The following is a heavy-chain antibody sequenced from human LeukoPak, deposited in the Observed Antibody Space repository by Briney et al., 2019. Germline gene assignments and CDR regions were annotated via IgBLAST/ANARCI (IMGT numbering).Heavy chain of an antibody. D-gene: IGHD3-10*02. J-gene: IGHJ3*01. V-gene: IGHV1-2*02. CDR2: IKSNSGGI. CDR1: GYTFTDYY. CDR3: AREPRINMSPDAFDF. Sequence: SVKVSCKTSGYTFTDYYLHWVRQAPGQGLEWMGWIKSNSGGIHYSQKFQDRVSITRDTSINTVYMELSSLTSGDTAIYYCAREPRINMSPDAFDFWGQGTLVTVFS.